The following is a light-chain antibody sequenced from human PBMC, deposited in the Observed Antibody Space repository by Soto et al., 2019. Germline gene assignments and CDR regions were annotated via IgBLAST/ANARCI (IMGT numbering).Light chain of an antibody. CDR3: QQSYSTPWT. V-gene: IGKV1-39*01. J-gene: IGKJ1*01. Sequence: DIQMTQSPSSLSASVGDRVTITCRASQSISSYLNWYQQKPGKAPKLLIYAASSLQSGVPSRFSGSGPGTDFTLTISSLQPEDFATYYCQQSYSTPWTFGQGTKVVIK. CDR2: AAS. CDR1: QSISSY.